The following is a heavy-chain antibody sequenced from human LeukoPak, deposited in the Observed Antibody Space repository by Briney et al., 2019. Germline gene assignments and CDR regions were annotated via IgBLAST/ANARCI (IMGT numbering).Heavy chain of an antibody. CDR3: ARRSGTYGSNDY. Sequence: GASLKISCKGSGYSFTTYWIAWVRQMPGKGLEWMGIIYPGDSDARYSPSFQGQVTISADKSISTAYLQWSSLQASDTAMYYCARRSGTYGSNDYWGQGTLVTVSS. CDR2: IYPGDSDA. J-gene: IGHJ4*02. V-gene: IGHV5-51*01. D-gene: IGHD1-26*01. CDR1: GYSFTTYW.